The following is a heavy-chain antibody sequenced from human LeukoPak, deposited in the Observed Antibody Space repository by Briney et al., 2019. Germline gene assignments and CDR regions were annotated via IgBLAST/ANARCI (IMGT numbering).Heavy chain of an antibody. CDR3: AKGGGYEAQYYYYYLDV. CDR2: IRYDGSNK. Sequence: GGSLRLSCAASGFTFSGSAMYWVRQAPGKGLEWVAFIRYDGSNKYYADSVKGRFTVSRDNSKNTLYLQMKSLRAEDTAVYYCAKGGGYEAQYYYYYLDVWGKGTTVTIS. D-gene: IGHD5-12*01. CDR1: GFTFSGSA. V-gene: IGHV3-30*02. J-gene: IGHJ6*03.